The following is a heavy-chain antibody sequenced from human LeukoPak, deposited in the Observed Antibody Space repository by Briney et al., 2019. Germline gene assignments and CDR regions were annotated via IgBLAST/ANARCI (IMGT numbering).Heavy chain of an antibody. Sequence: GGSLRLSCAASGFTFDDYGMSWVRQAPGKGLEWVSGINWNGGSTGYADSVKGRFTISRDNAKNSLYLQMNSLRAEDTALYYCAKDGRVGEMATIQHDYWGQGTLVTVSS. CDR3: AKDGRVGEMATIQHDY. CDR1: GFTFDDYG. CDR2: INWNGGST. D-gene: IGHD5-24*01. J-gene: IGHJ4*02. V-gene: IGHV3-20*04.